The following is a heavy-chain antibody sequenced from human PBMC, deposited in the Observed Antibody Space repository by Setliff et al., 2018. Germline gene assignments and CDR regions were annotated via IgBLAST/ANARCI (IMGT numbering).Heavy chain of an antibody. CDR3: ARDSNYEGAYDF. CDR2: IYPGDSDT. V-gene: IGHV5-51*01. CDR1: GYNFTSYW. Sequence: GESLKISCKGSGYNFTSYWIGWVRQVPGKGLEWMGVIYPGDSDTRYSPSFQGQVTISADKSISTAYLQWSSVKASDTAMYYCARDSNYEGAYDFWGQGTLVTVSS. D-gene: IGHD4-4*01. J-gene: IGHJ4*02.